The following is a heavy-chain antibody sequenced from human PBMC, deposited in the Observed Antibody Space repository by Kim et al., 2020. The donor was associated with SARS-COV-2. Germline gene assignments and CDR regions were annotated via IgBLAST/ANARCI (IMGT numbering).Heavy chain of an antibody. V-gene: IGHV3-23*01. CDR3: VKAPYGSGHYNYFDF. J-gene: IGHJ4*02. D-gene: IGHD3-10*01. Sequence: GGSLRLSCVASGFTFSTYAMNWVRQAPGKGLEWVSIITDSGHNTYYAESVKGRFTVSRDNSNNTLYLQMSSLRGEDTAVYYCVKAPYGSGHYNYFDFWGQGSLVTVSS. CDR2: ITDSGHNT. CDR1: GFTFSTYA.